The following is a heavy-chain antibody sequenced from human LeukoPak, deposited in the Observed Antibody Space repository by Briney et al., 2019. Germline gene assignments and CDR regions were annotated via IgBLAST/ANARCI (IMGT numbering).Heavy chain of an antibody. CDR1: GGSISSYY. CDR3: ARETSDYSSSWLLDY. V-gene: IGHV4-59*12. CDR2: IYYSGST. J-gene: IGHJ4*02. D-gene: IGHD6-13*01. Sequence: PSETLSLTCTVSGGSISSYYWSWIRQPPGKGLEWIGYIYYSGSTNYNPSLKSRVTISVDTSKNQFSLKLSSVTAADTAVNYCARETSDYSSSWLLDYWGQGTLVTVSS.